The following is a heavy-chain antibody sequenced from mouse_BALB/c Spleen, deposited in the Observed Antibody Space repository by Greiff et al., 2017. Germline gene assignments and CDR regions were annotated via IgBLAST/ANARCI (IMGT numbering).Heavy chain of an antibody. CDR3: ARDRYDVGAWFAY. D-gene: IGHD2-14*01. Sequence: VQLQQPGAELVKPGASVKLSCKASGYTFTSYWMHWVKQRPGQGLEWIGEINPSNGRTNYNEKFKSKATLTVDKSSSTAYMQLSSLTSEDSAVYYCARDRYDVGAWFAYWGQGTLVTVSA. V-gene: IGHV1S81*02. J-gene: IGHJ3*01. CDR1: GYTFTSYW. CDR2: INPSNGRT.